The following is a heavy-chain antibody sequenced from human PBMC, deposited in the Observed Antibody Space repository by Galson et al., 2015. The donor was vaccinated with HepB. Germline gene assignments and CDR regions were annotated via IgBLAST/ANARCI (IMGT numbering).Heavy chain of an antibody. V-gene: IGHV4-31*03. Sequence: TLSLTCTVSGGSISSGGYYWSWIRQHPGKGLEWIGYIYYSGSTYYNPSHKSRVTISVDTSKNQFSLKLSSVTAADTAVYYCAREGSMVRGAIGVDYWGQGTLVTVSS. CDR1: GGSISSGGYY. D-gene: IGHD3-10*01. CDR2: IYYSGST. J-gene: IGHJ4*02. CDR3: AREGSMVRGAIGVDY.